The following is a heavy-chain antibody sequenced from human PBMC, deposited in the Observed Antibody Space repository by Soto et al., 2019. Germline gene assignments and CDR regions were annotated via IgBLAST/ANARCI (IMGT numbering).Heavy chain of an antibody. CDR2: INVGSGDT. CDR1: GYTFTTYG. D-gene: IGHD2-15*01. V-gene: IGHV1-3*01. J-gene: IGHJ4*02. CDR3: ARGIGQPSYFDY. Sequence: QLVQSGAEVKKPGASVKVSCKASGYTFTTYGIHWVRQAPGQRLEWMGWINVGSGDTEYSQKFQGRVTITRDTSASTAYMELSSLRSEDTTVYYCARGIGQPSYFDYWGQGTLVTVSS.